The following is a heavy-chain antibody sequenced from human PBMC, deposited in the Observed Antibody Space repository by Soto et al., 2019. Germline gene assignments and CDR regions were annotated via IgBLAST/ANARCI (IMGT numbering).Heavy chain of an antibody. D-gene: IGHD1-1*01. V-gene: IGHV5-51*01. CDR2: IYPGDSDT. J-gene: IGHJ6*02. CDR3: ARHPLLESYYYYGMDV. CDR1: GYSFPSYW. Sequence: PGEPRRSSWQGSGYSFPSYWTGWVRQMHGEGLEWMGIIYPGDSDTRYSPSFQGQVTISADKSISTAYLQWSSLKASDTAMYYCARHPLLESYYYYGMDVWGQGPTVTGSS.